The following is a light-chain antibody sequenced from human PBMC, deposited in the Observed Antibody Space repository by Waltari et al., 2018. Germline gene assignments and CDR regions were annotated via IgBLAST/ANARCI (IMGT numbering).Light chain of an antibody. J-gene: IGLJ2*01. CDR1: ASPKQH. CDR2: KDS. CDR3: QSADSSGTNVV. Sequence: SYELTQPPPVSVSPGQTARITRSGDASPKQHAYGYQQKPGQAPVLVLYKDSERPSGIPERFSGSSSGTTVTLTISGVQAEDEADYYCQSADSSGTNVVFGGGTKLTVL. V-gene: IGLV3-25*03.